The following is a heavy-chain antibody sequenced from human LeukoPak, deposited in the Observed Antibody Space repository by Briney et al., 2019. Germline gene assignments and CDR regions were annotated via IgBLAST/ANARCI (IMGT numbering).Heavy chain of an antibody. D-gene: IGHD3-10*01. CDR1: GFIFTNAW. J-gene: IGHJ1*01. CDR2: IKNKKSGRIT. V-gene: IGHV3-15*01. CDR3: VTDGRLLPYYFTY. Sequence: GGSLRLSCAASGFIFTNAWIHWVRQAPGKGLEWVGRIKNKKSGRITNYIGAVKYKFTREREDYRMKLYLEMDSLKTENTAVYYCVTDGRLLPYYFTYWGQGTLVTVSS.